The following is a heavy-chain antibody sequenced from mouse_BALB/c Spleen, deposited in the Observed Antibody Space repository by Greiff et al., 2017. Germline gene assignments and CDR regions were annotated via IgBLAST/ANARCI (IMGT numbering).Heavy chain of an antibody. CDR3: ARGGYGNHFDY. V-gene: IGHV1-7*01. CDR2: INPSTGYT. Sequence: QVQLKQSGAELAKPGASVKMSCKASGYTFTSYWMHWVKQRPGQGLEWIGYINPSTGYTEYNQKFKDKATLTADKSSSTAYMQLSSLTSEDSAVYYCARGGYGNHFDYWGQGTTLTVSS. D-gene: IGHD2-10*02. J-gene: IGHJ2*01. CDR1: GYTFTSYW.